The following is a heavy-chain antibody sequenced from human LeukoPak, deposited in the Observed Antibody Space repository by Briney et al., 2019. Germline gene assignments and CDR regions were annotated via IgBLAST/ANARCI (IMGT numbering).Heavy chain of an antibody. CDR3: ASRGTGYCTNGVCSTTPPGGY. CDR2: INHSGST. Sequence: GSLRLSCAASGFTVSSNYMSWIRQPPGKGLEWIGEINHSGSTNYNPSLKSRVTISVDTSKNQFSLKLSSVTAADTAVYYCASRGTGYCTNGVCSTTPPGGYWGQGTLVTVSS. CDR1: GFTVSSNY. V-gene: IGHV4-34*01. J-gene: IGHJ4*02. D-gene: IGHD2-8*01.